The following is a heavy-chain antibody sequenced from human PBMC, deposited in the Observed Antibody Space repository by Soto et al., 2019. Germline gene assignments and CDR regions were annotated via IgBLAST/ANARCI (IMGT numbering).Heavy chain of an antibody. D-gene: IGHD6-19*01. Sequence: GGSLRLSCAASGFTFDDYAMHWVRQAPGKGLEWVSGISWNSGSIGYADSVKGRFTISRDNAKNSLYLQMNSLRAEDTALYYCAKDKYSSGWSGYYYGMDVWGQGTTVTVSS. J-gene: IGHJ6*02. V-gene: IGHV3-9*01. CDR1: GFTFDDYA. CDR2: ISWNSGSI. CDR3: AKDKYSSGWSGYYYGMDV.